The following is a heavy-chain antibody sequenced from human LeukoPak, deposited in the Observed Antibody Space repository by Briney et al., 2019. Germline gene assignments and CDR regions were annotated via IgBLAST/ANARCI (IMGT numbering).Heavy chain of an antibody. J-gene: IGHJ2*01. Sequence: SETLSLTCTVSGGSISSYYWSWIRQPAGKGLEWIGRIYTSGSTNYNPSLKSRVTMSVDTSKNQFSLKLSSVTAADTAVYYCARDRDFWSGYYHYWYFDLWGRGTLVTVSS. CDR3: ARDRDFWSGYYHYWYFDL. V-gene: IGHV4-4*07. CDR2: IYTSGST. D-gene: IGHD3-3*01. CDR1: GGSISSYY.